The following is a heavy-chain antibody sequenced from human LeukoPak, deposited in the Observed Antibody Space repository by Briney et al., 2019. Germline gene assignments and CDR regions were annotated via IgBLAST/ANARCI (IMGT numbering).Heavy chain of an antibody. D-gene: IGHD5-24*01. CDR2: IIPILGIA. Sequence: SVKVSCKASGGTFSSYAISWVRQAPGQGLEWMGRIIPILGIANYAQKFQGRVTITADKSTSTAYMELSSLRSEDTAVYYCAKVEMATITVYYFDYWGQGTLVTVSS. V-gene: IGHV1-69*04. J-gene: IGHJ4*02. CDR3: AKVEMATITVYYFDY. CDR1: GGTFSSYA.